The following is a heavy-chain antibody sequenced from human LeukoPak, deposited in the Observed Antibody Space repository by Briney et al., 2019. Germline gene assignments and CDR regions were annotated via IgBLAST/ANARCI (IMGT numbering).Heavy chain of an antibody. CDR1: RFTFSSYA. V-gene: IGHV3-23*01. CDR2: ISGSGGST. J-gene: IGHJ4*02. Sequence: GGSLRLSCAASRFTFSSYAMNWVRQAPGKGLEWVSVISGSGGSTSYADSVKGRFTISRDNSKNTLYLQMNSLRAEDTAVYYCAKDRRGYSYGYAFDYWGQGTLVTVSS. D-gene: IGHD5-18*01. CDR3: AKDRRGYSYGYAFDY.